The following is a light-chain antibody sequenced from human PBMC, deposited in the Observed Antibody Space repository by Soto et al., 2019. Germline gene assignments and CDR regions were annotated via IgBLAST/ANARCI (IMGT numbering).Light chain of an antibody. V-gene: IGLV1-40*01. CDR3: HSYDSGLGV. CDR1: SSNIGGGYD. CDR2: GNS. J-gene: IGLJ2*01. Sequence: QSVLTQPPSVSGASGQRVTISCTGSSSNIGGGYDVHWYQQLPGTAPKLLIYGNSNRPSGVPDRFSGSKSGTSASLAITGLLAEDEADYYCHSYDSGLGVFGGGTKVTVL.